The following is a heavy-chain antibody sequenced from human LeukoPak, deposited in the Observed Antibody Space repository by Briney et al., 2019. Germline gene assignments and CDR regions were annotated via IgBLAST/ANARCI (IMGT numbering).Heavy chain of an antibody. CDR3: ARAALTSVTAYYYYYYMDV. V-gene: IGHV1-18*01. J-gene: IGHJ6*03. CDR2: ISAYNGNT. D-gene: IGHD4-11*01. CDR1: GYTFTSYG. Sequence: ASVKVSCKASGYTFTSYGISWVRQAPGQGLEWMGWISAYNGNTNYAQKLQGRVTMTTDTSTSTAYMELRSLRSDDTAVYYCARAALTSVTAYYYYYYMDVWGKGTTVTVSS.